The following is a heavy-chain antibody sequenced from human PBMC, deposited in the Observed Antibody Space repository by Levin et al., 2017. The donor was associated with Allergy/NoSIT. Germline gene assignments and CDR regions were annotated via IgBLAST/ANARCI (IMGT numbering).Heavy chain of an antibody. CDR1: GGSFSGYY. CDR3: ARALRRMVLWFGEFRNWFDP. Sequence: SETLSLTCAVYGGSFSGYYWSWIRQPPGKGLEWIGEINHSGSTNYNPSLKSRVTISVDTSKNQFSLKLSSVTAADTAVYYCARALRRMVLWFGEFRNWFDPWGQGTLVTVSS. D-gene: IGHD3-10*01. CDR2: INHSGST. V-gene: IGHV4-34*01. J-gene: IGHJ5*02.